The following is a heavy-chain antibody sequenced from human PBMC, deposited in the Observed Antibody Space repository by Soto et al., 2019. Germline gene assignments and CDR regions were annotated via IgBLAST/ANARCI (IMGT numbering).Heavy chain of an antibody. CDR3: ARGIALKVVLEREETEKYSIEP. CDR2: INHSGNT. CDR1: VFSFSGHY. D-gene: IGHD3-22*01. J-gene: IGHJ5*02. V-gene: IGHV4-34*01. Sequence: SSTXALSCSVCVFSFSGHYWTLIRHPPGKGLEWIGEINHSGNTNYNPSLKSRVTISVDTSKNQFSLKLNSVTAADTAVYYCARGIALKVVLEREETEKYSIEPWGQGTLVTVSS.